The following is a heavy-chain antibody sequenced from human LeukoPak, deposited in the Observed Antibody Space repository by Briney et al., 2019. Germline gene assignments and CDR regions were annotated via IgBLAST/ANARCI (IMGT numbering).Heavy chain of an antibody. CDR1: GFRFTDYS. CDR2: LGRSGEYK. V-gene: IGHV3-23*01. Sequence: GGSLRLSCAASGFRFTDYSMSWVRQAPGKGLEWVAGLGRSGEYKYYADSVKGRFTISRDNSKNTLYLQMNSLRAEDTAIYYCAKDTTAMVNYRFDSWGQGTLVTVSS. D-gene: IGHD5-18*01. J-gene: IGHJ4*02. CDR3: AKDTTAMVNYRFDS.